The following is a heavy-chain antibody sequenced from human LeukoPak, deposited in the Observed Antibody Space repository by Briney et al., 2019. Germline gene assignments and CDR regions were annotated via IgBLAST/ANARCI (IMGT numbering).Heavy chain of an antibody. J-gene: IGHJ4*02. Sequence: GGSLRLSCAASGFTFTTYAMNWVRQAPGKGLKWVSGVSGSGGTTYYADSVKGRFTISRDNSKNTLYLQMNSLRAEDTAVYYCAKKIGRARLDYWGQGTLVTVSS. CDR3: AKKIGRARLDY. CDR2: VSGSGGTT. D-gene: IGHD5-24*01. CDR1: GFTFTTYA. V-gene: IGHV3-23*01.